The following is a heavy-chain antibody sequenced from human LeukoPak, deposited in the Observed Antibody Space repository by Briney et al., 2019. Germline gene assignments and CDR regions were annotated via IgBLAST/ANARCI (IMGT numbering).Heavy chain of an antibody. D-gene: IGHD5-12*01. J-gene: IGHJ4*02. Sequence: ASVKVSCKASGYTFTSYYMHWVRQAPGQGLEWVGIINPSGGSTSYAQKFQGRVTMTRDTSTSTVYMELSSLRSEDMAVYYCASGRSWIPLDYWGQGTLVTVSS. CDR3: ASGRSWIPLDY. CDR2: INPSGGST. V-gene: IGHV1-46*01. CDR1: GYTFTSYY.